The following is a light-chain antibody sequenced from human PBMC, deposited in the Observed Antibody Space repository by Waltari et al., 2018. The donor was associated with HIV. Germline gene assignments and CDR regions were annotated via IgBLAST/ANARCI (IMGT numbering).Light chain of an antibody. J-gene: IGLJ3*02. CDR3: QSYDSSLSGSV. V-gene: IGLV1-40*01. CDR1: SSNIGAGYD. CDR2: GNV. Sequence: QSVLTQPPSVSGAPGQRVTISCTGSSSNIGAGYDVHWYQQFPGPAPDLLINGNVNRPSGVPDRFSDCKSGTSASLAITGLQAEDEADYYCQSYDSSLSGSVFGGGTKLTVL.